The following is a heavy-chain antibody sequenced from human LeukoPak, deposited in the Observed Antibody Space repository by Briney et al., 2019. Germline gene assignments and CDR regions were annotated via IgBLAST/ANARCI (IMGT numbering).Heavy chain of an antibody. CDR2: ISDDGSGT. V-gene: IGHV3-23*01. CDR3: ATDRERDPSVYYLV. Sequence: GGSLRLSCAASGFTFSDYAMSWVRQAPGQGLEWVSRISDDGSGTYYADSVKGRFTISRDNSKNTLFLQIDSLRAEDSAVYYCATDRERDPSVYYLVGGQGTLITVSS. D-gene: IGHD3-22*01. CDR1: GFTFSDYA. J-gene: IGHJ4*02.